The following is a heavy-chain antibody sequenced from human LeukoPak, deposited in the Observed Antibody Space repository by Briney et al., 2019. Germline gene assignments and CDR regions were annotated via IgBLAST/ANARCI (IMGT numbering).Heavy chain of an antibody. D-gene: IGHD4-17*01. CDR2: ISYDGSNK. CDR1: GFTFSSYG. CDR3: AKEPDYGDYFDY. V-gene: IGHV3-30*18. J-gene: IGHJ4*02. Sequence: GGSLRLSCAASGFTFSSYGIHWVRQAPGKGLEWVAVISYDGSNKYYADSVKGRFTISRDNSKNTLYLQMNSLRAEDTAVYYCAKEPDYGDYFDYWGQGTLVTVSS.